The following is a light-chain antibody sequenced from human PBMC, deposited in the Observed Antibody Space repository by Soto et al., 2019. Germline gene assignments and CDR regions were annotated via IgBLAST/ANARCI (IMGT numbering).Light chain of an antibody. CDR3: CSYTSDLTPYV. CDR1: SSDIGGHDD. CDR2: GVT. Sequence: QSALAQPASVFGSPGQSITISCTGTSSDIGGHDDVSWYQQHPGKVPKLLIYGVTDRPSGVSNRFSGSKSGNVASLTISGLQAEDEADYYCCSYTSDLTPYVFGTGTKATVL. V-gene: IGLV2-14*03. J-gene: IGLJ1*01.